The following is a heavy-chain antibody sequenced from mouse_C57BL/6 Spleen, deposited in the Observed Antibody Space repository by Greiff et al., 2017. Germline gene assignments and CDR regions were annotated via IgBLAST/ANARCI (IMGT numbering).Heavy chain of an antibody. Sequence: QVQLQQPGTELVKPGASVKLSCKASGYTFTSYWMHWVKQRPGQGLEWIGNINPSNGGTNYNEKFKSKATLTVDKSSSTAYMQLSILTSVYSAVYYCARNYYGSSYVFDYWGQGTTLTVSS. D-gene: IGHD1-1*01. CDR2: INPSNGGT. CDR3: ARNYYGSSYVFDY. J-gene: IGHJ2*01. CDR1: GYTFTSYW. V-gene: IGHV1-53*01.